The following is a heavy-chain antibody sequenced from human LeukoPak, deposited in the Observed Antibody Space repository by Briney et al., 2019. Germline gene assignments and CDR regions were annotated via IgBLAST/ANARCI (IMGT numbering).Heavy chain of an antibody. D-gene: IGHD6-13*01. CDR3: AVSSSGNNNGVGY. CDR2: INPSGGST. Sequence: ASVKVSCKASGYTFTSYYMHWVRHAPEQGLEWMGIINPSGGSTSYAQKFQGRVTMTRDTSTSTVYMELSSLRSEATAVYYCAVSSSGNNNGVGYWGQGTLVTVSS. CDR1: GYTFTSYY. V-gene: IGHV1-46*01. J-gene: IGHJ4*02.